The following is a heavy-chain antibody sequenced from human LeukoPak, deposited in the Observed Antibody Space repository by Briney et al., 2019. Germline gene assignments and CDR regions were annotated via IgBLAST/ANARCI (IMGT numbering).Heavy chain of an antibody. CDR3: ASYGSGSYYGPYYYYGMDV. J-gene: IGHJ6*02. CDR1: GFTVSSNY. CDR2: IYSGGST. D-gene: IGHD3-10*01. V-gene: IGHV3-53*05. Sequence: GGSLRLSCAASGFTVSSNYMSWVRQAPGKGLEWVSVIYSGGSTYYADPVKGRFTISRDNSKNTLYLQMNSLRAEDTAVYYCASYGSGSYYGPYYYYGMDVWGQGTTVTVSS.